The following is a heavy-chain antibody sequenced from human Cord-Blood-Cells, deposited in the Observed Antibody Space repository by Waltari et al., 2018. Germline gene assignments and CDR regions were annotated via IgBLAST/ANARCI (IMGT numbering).Heavy chain of an antibody. CDR1: GFTFSSYA. CDR3: AKGVDCSSTSCYWYFDL. CDR2: ISGSGGST. Sequence: EVQLLESGGGLVQPGGSLRLSCAASGFTFSSYAMSWVRQAPGQGLEWVSAISGSGGSTYYADSVKGRFTISRDNSKNTLYLQMNSLRAEDTAVYYCAKGVDCSSTSCYWYFDLWGRGTLVTVSS. J-gene: IGHJ2*01. V-gene: IGHV3-23*01. D-gene: IGHD2-2*01.